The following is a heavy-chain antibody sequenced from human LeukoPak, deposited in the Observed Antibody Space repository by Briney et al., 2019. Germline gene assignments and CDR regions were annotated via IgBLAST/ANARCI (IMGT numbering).Heavy chain of an antibody. CDR2: ISGSGGST. J-gene: IGHJ4*02. D-gene: IGHD3-22*01. CDR3: AKHYHYYYDSSGYLGY. V-gene: IGHV3-23*01. CDR1: GFTFSSYG. Sequence: GGSLRLSCAASGFTFSSYGMSWVRQAPGKGLEWVSAISGSGGSTYYADSVKGRFTISRDNSKNTLYLQMNSLRAEDTAVYYCAKHYHYYYDSSGYLGYWGQGTLVTVSS.